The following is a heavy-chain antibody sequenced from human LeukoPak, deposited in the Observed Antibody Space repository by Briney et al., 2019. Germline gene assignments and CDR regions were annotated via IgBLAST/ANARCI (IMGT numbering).Heavy chain of an antibody. CDR1: GYTFTSYG. V-gene: IGHV1-18*01. CDR3: ARDSDLGWAVAVTAPFDY. J-gene: IGHJ4*02. Sequence: ASVKVSRKASGYTFTSYGISWVRQAPGQGLEWMGWTSAYNGNTNYAQKLQGRVTMTTDTSTSTAYMELRSLRSDDTAVYYCARDSDLGWAVAVTAPFDYWGQGTLVTVSS. D-gene: IGHD6-19*01. CDR2: TSAYNGNT.